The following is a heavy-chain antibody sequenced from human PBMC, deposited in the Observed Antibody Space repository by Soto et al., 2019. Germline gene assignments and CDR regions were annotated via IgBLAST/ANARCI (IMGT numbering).Heavy chain of an antibody. Sequence: SETLSLTCLVSGGSITNDSWSWIRQPPGKGLEWLGYIYDSGNTNYNPSLKSRVKMSIDTSKNQFSLKLSYVTAADTAVYYCAKGPLGGWKDEDWLDPWGQGTLGTVSS. CDR2: IYDSGNT. J-gene: IGHJ5*02. V-gene: IGHV4-59*01. CDR3: AKGPLGGWKDEDWLDP. CDR1: GGSITNDS. D-gene: IGHD1-1*01.